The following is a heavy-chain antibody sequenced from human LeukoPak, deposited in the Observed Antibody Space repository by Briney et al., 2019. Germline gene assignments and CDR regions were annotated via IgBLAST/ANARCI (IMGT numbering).Heavy chain of an antibody. J-gene: IGHJ4*02. CDR2: IYYSGST. Sequence: TSETLSLTCTVSGGSISSYYWSWIRQPPGKGLEWIGYIYYSGSTNYNPSLKSRVTISVDTSKNQFSLKLSPVTAADTAVYYCARDVSSEDGYGLDYWGQGTLVTVSS. D-gene: IGHD5-24*01. V-gene: IGHV4-59*01. CDR3: ARDVSSEDGYGLDY. CDR1: GGSISSYY.